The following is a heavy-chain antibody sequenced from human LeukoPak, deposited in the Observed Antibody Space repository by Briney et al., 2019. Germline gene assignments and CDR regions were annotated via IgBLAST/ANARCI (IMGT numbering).Heavy chain of an antibody. D-gene: IGHD3-10*01. V-gene: IGHV3-11*01. CDR3: AKDSRSGSYYFPDWFDP. CDR2: ISSSGSTI. J-gene: IGHJ5*02. Sequence: PGGSLRLSCAASGFTFSDYYMSWIRQAPGKGLEWVSYISSSGSTIYYADSVKGRFTISRDNAKNSLYLQMNSLRAEDTAVYYCAKDSRSGSYYFPDWFDPWGQGTLVTVSS. CDR1: GFTFSDYY.